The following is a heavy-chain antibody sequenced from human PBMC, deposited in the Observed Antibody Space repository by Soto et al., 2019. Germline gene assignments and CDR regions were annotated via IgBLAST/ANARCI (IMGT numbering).Heavy chain of an antibody. J-gene: IGHJ6*02. CDR3: ARGDREDIAVVIGARPGEYGVDV. D-gene: IGHD2-15*01. CDR2: ISYDGSNK. CDR1: GFTFRIYA. Sequence: ESGGGVVQPGRSLRLSCAASGFTFRIYAMHWVRQAPGKGLECVAVISYDGSNKFYRDSVKGRFTISRDNSKNTLYLQINSLRYEDTAVYYCARGDREDIAVVIGARPGEYGVDVWGQGTTAPVSS. V-gene: IGHV3-30-3*01.